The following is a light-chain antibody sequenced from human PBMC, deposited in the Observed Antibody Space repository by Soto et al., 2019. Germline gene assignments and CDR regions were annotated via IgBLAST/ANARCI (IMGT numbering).Light chain of an antibody. CDR1: QSVSSSY. CDR3: PQYRSSDT. Sequence: EIVLTQSPGTLSLSPGERATLSCRASQSVSSSYLAWYQQKPGQAPRLLIYGASSRATGIPDRFSGSGSGTDFTLTISTLEPEDFAVYYGPQYRSSDTFGHGTKLESK. J-gene: IGKJ2*01. CDR2: GAS. V-gene: IGKV3-20*01.